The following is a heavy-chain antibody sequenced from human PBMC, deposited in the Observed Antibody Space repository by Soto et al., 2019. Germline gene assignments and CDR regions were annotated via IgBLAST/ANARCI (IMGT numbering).Heavy chain of an antibody. J-gene: IGHJ6*03. CDR1: GYTFTSYG. V-gene: IGHV1-18*01. CDR3: ARAPGSNWNYYYYYMDV. Sequence: QVQLVQSGAEVKKPGASVKVSCKASGYTFTSYGISWVRQAPGQGLEWMGWISAYNGNTNYAQKLQGRVTMTTDTSTSTAYMELRSLSSDDTAVYYCARAPGSNWNYYYYYMDVWGKGTTVTVSS. CDR2: ISAYNGNT. D-gene: IGHD1-1*01.